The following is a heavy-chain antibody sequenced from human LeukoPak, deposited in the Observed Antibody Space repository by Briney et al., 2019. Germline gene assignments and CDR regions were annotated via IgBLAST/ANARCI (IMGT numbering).Heavy chain of an antibody. D-gene: IGHD1-1*01. CDR1: GGTLSSYA. CDR2: IIPIFGTA. V-gene: IGHV1-69*05. CDR3: ARDRTTGTSGVWFDP. J-gene: IGHJ5*02. Sequence: ASVKVSCKASGGTLSSYAISWVRQAPGQGLERMGRIIPIFGTANYAQKFQGRVTITTDESTSTAYMELSSLRSEDTAVYYCARDRTTGTSGVWFDPWGQGTLVTVSS.